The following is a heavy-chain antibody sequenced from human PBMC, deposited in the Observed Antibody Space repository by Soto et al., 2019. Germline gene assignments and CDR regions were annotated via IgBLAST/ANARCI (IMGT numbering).Heavy chain of an antibody. CDR3: ARDLAGPPKGWKRYWYFDL. J-gene: IGHJ2*01. D-gene: IGHD1-1*01. CDR1: GDSVSSNSAA. CDR2: TYYRSKWYN. Sequence: SQTLSLTCAISGDSVSSNSAAWNWIRQSPSRGLEWLGRTYYRSKWYNDYAVSVKSRITINPDTSKNQFSLQLNSVTPEDTAVYYCARDLAGPPKGWKRYWYFDLWGRGTLVSVSS. V-gene: IGHV6-1*01.